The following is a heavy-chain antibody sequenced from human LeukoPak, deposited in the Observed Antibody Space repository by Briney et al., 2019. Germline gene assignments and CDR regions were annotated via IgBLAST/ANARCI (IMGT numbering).Heavy chain of an antibody. CDR3: ARTAAAYYYGSGSYNWFDS. D-gene: IGHD3-10*01. CDR2: ISAYNGNT. Sequence: GASVKVSCKASGYTFTSYAMNWVRQAPGQGLEWMGWISAYNGNTNYAQKVQGRVTMTTDTSTSTAYMEVRSLRSDDTAVYYCARTAAAYYYGSGSYNWFDSWGQGTLVTVSS. CDR1: GYTFTSYA. V-gene: IGHV1-18*01. J-gene: IGHJ5*01.